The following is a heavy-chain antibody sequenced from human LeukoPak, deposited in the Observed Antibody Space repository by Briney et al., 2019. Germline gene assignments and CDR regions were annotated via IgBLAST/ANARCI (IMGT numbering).Heavy chain of an antibody. V-gene: IGHV4-34*01. D-gene: IGHD5-24*01. CDR1: GGSFSGYY. CDR3: ARGGRRWLQPSNLFDP. J-gene: IGHJ5*02. Sequence: PSETLSLTCAVYGGSFSGYYWSWIRQPPGKGLGWIGEINHSGSTNYNPSLKSRVTISVDTSKNQFSLKLSSVTAADTAVYYCARGGRRWLQPSNLFDPGGEGTLVTVSS. CDR2: INHSGST.